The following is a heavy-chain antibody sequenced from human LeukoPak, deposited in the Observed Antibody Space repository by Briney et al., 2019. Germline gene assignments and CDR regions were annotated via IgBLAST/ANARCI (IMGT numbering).Heavy chain of an antibody. CDR2: ICTYNGNT. D-gene: IGHD3-10*01. J-gene: IGHJ6*03. V-gene: IGHV1-18*01. Sequence: GASVKVSCKASGCTLTSHGFIWVRLAPGEALEWMGLICTYNGNTNYARKLQGRVTLTTDTSTSTAYMELRSLRSDDTAVYYCARDCYGSGSYYNPLGYYYMDVWGKGTTVTVSS. CDR1: GCTLTSHG. CDR3: ARDCYGSGSYYNPLGYYYMDV.